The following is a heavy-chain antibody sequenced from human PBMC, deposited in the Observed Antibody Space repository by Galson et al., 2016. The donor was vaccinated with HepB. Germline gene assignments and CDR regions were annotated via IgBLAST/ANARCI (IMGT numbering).Heavy chain of an antibody. CDR1: GFSFSTYS. Sequence: SLRLSCAAAGFSFSTYSMNWVRQAPGKGLEWVSSISSSSNYIYYADSVKGRFTISRDNAKNSLHLQMNSLRAEDTAVYYCARALDGSGEEYWGQGTLVTVSS. V-gene: IGHV3-21*01. CDR2: ISSSSNYI. J-gene: IGHJ4*02. CDR3: ARALDGSGEEY. D-gene: IGHD3-10*01.